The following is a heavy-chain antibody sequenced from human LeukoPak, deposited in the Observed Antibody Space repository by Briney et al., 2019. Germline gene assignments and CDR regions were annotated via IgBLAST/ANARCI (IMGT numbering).Heavy chain of an antibody. Sequence: PSETLSLTCTVSGGSISSSSYYWGWIRQPPGKGLEWIGYIYYSGSTYYNPSLKSRVTISVDTSKNQFSLKLSSVTAADTAVYYCARAPTGYCSGGSCGVVNWFDPWGQGTLVTVSS. CDR2: IYYSGST. V-gene: IGHV4-31*03. CDR1: GGSISSSSYY. CDR3: ARAPTGYCSGGSCGVVNWFDP. D-gene: IGHD2-15*01. J-gene: IGHJ5*02.